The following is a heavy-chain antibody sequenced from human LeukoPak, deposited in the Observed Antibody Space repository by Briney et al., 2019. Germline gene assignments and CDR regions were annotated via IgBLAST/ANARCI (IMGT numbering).Heavy chain of an antibody. CDR1: GFTFDDYG. V-gene: IGHV3-20*04. Sequence: RSGGSLRLSCEASGFTFDDYGMSWVRQVPGKGLEWVSGINRNGDNTDYADSVKGRFTISRDNAKNSHFLQMNSLRVEDTAFYYCARGFRNGPFDCWGQGTLVTVSS. CDR3: ARGFRNGPFDC. D-gene: IGHD2-8*01. CDR2: INRNGDNT. J-gene: IGHJ4*02.